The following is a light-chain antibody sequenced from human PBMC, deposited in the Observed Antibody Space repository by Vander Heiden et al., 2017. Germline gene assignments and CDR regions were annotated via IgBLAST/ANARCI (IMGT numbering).Light chain of an antibody. V-gene: IGLV3-1*01. CDR2: QDN. CDR1: NLGNRY. J-gene: IGLJ2*01. Sequence: SYELTQPPSVSVSPRQTATISCSGENLGNRYVFWYQQRPGQSPVLVIYQDNKRPTEIPERFSGSNSGNTATLTISGTQTKDEADYYCQAWDSSSVVFGGGTKLTGL. CDR3: QAWDSSSVV.